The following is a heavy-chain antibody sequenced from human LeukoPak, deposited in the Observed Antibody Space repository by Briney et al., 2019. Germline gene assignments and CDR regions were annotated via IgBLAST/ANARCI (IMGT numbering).Heavy chain of an antibody. J-gene: IGHJ4*02. CDR1: EFTFSDYY. V-gene: IGHV3-11*01. D-gene: IGHD3-16*02. CDR3: AKDIAASADLRLGELSAPDY. CDR2: ISYRGDTK. Sequence: PGGSLRLSCAASEFTFSDYYMSWIRQSPGKGLEWVSYISYRGDTKYYADSVKGRFIVSRDNAKNSLYLQMNSLRAEDTALYYCAKDIAASADLRLGELSAPDYWGQGTLVTVSS.